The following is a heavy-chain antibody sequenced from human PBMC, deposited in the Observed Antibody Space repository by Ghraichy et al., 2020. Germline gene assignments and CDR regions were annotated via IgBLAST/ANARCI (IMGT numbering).Heavy chain of an antibody. V-gene: IGHV3-7*01. D-gene: IGHD1-26*01. Sequence: GGSLRLSCTASGFTFSSYWMHWVRQAPGKGLEWVANIKDDGSESYHVDSVRGRFTISRDNAKNSLYLQMNSLRAEDTAVYYCTRDPAWGALDYWGQGTLVPVSS. CDR1: GFTFSSYW. J-gene: IGHJ4*02. CDR3: TRDPAWGALDY. CDR2: IKDDGSES.